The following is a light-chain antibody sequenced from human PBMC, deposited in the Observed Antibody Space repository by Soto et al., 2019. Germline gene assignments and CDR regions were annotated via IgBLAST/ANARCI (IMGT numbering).Light chain of an antibody. CDR3: QQRHMWPIT. Sequence: ETLLTQSPDTLSVSPGETATLSCRASQSVSNSLAWYRQRPGQPPSLLIYATSTRATGVPARFTGSGSGTDFTLTISSLEPEDSAVYYCQQRHMWPITFGQGTRLEIK. CDR2: ATS. J-gene: IGKJ5*01. V-gene: IGKV3-11*01. CDR1: QSVSNS.